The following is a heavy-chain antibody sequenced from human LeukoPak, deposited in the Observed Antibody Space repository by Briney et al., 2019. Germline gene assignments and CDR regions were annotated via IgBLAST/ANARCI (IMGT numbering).Heavy chain of an antibody. CDR2: IGATGVTT. J-gene: IGHJ4*02. V-gene: IGHV3-23*01. CDR1: GFTFSTCG. CDR3: AKTMVAGLYYFDY. D-gene: IGHD4/OR15-4a*01. Sequence: GGSLRLSCTASGFTFSTCGMNWVRQAPGKGLEWVSAIGATGVTTYYADSVKGRFTISRDNSKNTLYLQMNGLRAEDTAVYYCAKTMVAGLYYFDYWGQGTLVTVSS.